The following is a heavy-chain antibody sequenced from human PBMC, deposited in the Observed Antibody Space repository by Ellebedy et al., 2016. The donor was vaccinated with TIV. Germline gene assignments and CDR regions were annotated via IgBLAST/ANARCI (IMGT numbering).Heavy chain of an antibody. D-gene: IGHD3-22*01. Sequence: GESLKISXAASGFTFASYGMHWVRQAPGKGLEWVAVMSYDGTKEYYADSVKGRFTISRDNSKSTLYMQMNSLRTADTAVYYCAKDLSVVASGCDYWGQGTLVTVSS. CDR2: MSYDGTKE. J-gene: IGHJ4*02. CDR3: AKDLSVVASGCDY. V-gene: IGHV3-30*18. CDR1: GFTFASYG.